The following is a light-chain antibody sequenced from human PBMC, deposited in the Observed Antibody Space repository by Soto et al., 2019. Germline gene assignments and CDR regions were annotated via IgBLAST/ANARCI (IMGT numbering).Light chain of an antibody. CDR1: QSISSW. J-gene: IGKJ2*01. V-gene: IGKV1-5*03. Sequence: DIQMTQSPSTLSASVGDRVTITCRASQSISSWLAWYQQKPGKAPTLLIHKASSLESGVPSRFSGSGSGTDSTLTISSLQPDDCATYYYQHYDTYPYTFGQGTKLEIK. CDR2: KAS. CDR3: QHYDTYPYT.